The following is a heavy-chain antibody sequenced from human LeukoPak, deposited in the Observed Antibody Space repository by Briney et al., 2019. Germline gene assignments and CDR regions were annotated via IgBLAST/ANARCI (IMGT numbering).Heavy chain of an antibody. J-gene: IGHJ1*01. CDR1: GFTFSSYW. CDR2: INSDGSST. V-gene: IGHV3-74*01. Sequence: GGSLRLSCAASGFTFSSYWMHWVRQAPGKGLVWVSRINSDGSSTSYADSVKGRFTTSRDNAKNTLYLQMNSLRAEDTAVYYCARERGHIAAAEHWGQGTLVTASS. D-gene: IGHD6-13*01. CDR3: ARERGHIAAAEH.